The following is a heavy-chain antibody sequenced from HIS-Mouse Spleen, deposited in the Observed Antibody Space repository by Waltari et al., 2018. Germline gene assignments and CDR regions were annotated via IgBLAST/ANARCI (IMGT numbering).Heavy chain of an antibody. J-gene: IGHJ4*02. CDR1: GFTVSRES. D-gene: IGHD6-6*01. CDR2: ISGSGGST. Sequence: EVQLLESGGGWVQPGGSPRRSCAASGFTVSRESMSRVRPAPGKGLGWVSAISGSGGSTYYADSVKGRFTISRDNSKNTLYLQMNSLRAEDTAVYYCAKEGSSSFDYWGQGTLVTVSS. V-gene: IGHV3-23*01. CDR3: AKEGSSSFDY.